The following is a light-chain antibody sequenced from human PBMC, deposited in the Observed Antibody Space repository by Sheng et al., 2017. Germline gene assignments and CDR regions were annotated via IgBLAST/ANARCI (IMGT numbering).Light chain of an antibody. Sequence: TQLTQSPSSLSASVGDRVTITCRASQDISSYLAWYQQKPGKAPKLLIYAASSLQSGVPSRFSGSGSGTEYTLTISSLQXDDFATYYCQQYKSNSYTFGQGTKLEI. CDR1: QDISSY. V-gene: IGKV1-9*01. J-gene: IGKJ2*01. CDR3: QQYKSNSYT. CDR2: AAS.